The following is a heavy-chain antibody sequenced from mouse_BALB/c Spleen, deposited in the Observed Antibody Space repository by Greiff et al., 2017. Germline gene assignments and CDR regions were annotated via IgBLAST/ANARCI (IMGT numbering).Heavy chain of an antibody. J-gene: IGHJ3*01. CDR3: ARNYHGSSYGFAY. D-gene: IGHD1-1*01. CDR2: IYPGDGDT. CDR1: GYAFSSYW. Sequence: VKLMESGAELVRPGSSVKISCTASGYAFSSYWMNWVKQRPGQGLEWIGQIYPGDGDTNYNGKFKGKATLTADKSSSTAYMQLSSLTSEDSAVYFCARNYHGSSYGFAYWGQGTLVTVSA. V-gene: IGHV1-80*01.